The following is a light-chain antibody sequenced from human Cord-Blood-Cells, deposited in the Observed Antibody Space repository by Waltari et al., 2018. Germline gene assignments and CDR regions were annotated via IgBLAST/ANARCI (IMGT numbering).Light chain of an antibody. CDR3: QKYNSAPPT. J-gene: IGKJ4*01. V-gene: IGKV1-27*01. CDR1: QGIINY. Sequence: DIQMTQSPSSLPASVGARVTITCRASQGIINYLDWYHQKPGKVPKLLIYAASTLQSWVPSRFSGSGSGADFTLTISSLQPEDVATYYCQKYNSAPPTFGGGTKVEIK. CDR2: AAS.